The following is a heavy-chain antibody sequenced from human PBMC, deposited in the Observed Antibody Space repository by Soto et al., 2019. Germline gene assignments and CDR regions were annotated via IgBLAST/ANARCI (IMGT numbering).Heavy chain of an antibody. D-gene: IGHD3-16*01. CDR3: ARGRSWGARDFDN. CDR1: GYTFNSYG. J-gene: IGHJ4*02. V-gene: IGHV1-18*01. Sequence: QVQLVQSGGEVTRPGASVRVSCKASGYTFNSYGISWVRQAPGQGLEWMGWISSYNGHTDYARKFQGRVAMTTDISTNTVSMELRDLRSDDTAVYYCARGRSWGARDFDNWGQGTQVTVSS. CDR2: ISSYNGHT.